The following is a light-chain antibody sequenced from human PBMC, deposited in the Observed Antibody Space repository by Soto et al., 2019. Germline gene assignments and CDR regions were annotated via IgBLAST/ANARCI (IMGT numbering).Light chain of an antibody. V-gene: IGKV3-20*01. CDR1: QSVSNNY. J-gene: IGKJ4*01. Sequence: EIVLTQSPGTLSLSPGERATLSCRASQSVSNNYLAWYQQKPGQAPRLLIYGASSRATGIPDRFSGSGSGTDFTLTIGRLEPEHFAVYYCQQYGSSPLTFGGGTKVDIK. CDR3: QQYGSSPLT. CDR2: GAS.